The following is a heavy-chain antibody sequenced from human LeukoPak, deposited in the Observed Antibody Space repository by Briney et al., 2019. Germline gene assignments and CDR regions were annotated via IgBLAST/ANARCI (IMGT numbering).Heavy chain of an antibody. CDR2: IRNDGSNK. CDR1: GFTFNNYG. CDR3: AKDLRVWANYFDY. Sequence: GGSLRLSCAASGFTFNNYGMHWVRQAPGKGLEWVAFIRNDGSNKYYTDSVKGRFTISRDNSQNTLYLQMNSLRAEDTAVYYCAKDLRVWANYFDYWGQGTLVTVSS. J-gene: IGHJ4*02. V-gene: IGHV3-30*02. D-gene: IGHD3-16*01.